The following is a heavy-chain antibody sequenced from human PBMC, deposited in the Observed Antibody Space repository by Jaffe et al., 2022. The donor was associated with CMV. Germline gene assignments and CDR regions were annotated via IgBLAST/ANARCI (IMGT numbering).Heavy chain of an antibody. CDR3: AATSYYDSSGFSSGFYFDD. J-gene: IGHJ4*02. D-gene: IGHD3-22*01. V-gene: IGHV3-23*01. CDR1: GIIVSNNA. Sequence: EVPLLESGGGFVQPGGSLSLSCAASGIIVSNNAMSWVRQAPGKGLEWVSVISGSSGITSYAASVKGRFTISRDNSRNTLFLQMNSLRGEDTGVYYCAATSYYDSSGFSSGFYFDDWGQGTLVTVSS. CDR2: ISGSSGIT.